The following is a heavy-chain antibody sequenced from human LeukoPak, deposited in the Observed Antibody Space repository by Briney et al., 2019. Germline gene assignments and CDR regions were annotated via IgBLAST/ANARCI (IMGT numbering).Heavy chain of an antibody. CDR1: GFTFSSYW. Sequence: GGSLRLSCAASGFTFSSYWMHWVRHAPGKGLVWVSRINSDGSSTSYADSVKGRFTISRDNAKNTLYLQMNSLRAEDTAVYYCARAPPRTAMPIDYWGQGTLVTVSS. V-gene: IGHV3-74*01. CDR2: INSDGSST. CDR3: ARAPPRTAMPIDY. D-gene: IGHD5-18*01. J-gene: IGHJ4*02.